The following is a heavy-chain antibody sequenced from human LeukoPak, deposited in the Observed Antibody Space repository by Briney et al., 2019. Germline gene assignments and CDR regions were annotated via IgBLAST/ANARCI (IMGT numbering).Heavy chain of an antibody. CDR3: ARSVGMATITPLDY. CDR1: GGSFSGYY. D-gene: IGHD5-12*01. V-gene: IGHV4-34*01. Sequence: SETLSLTCVVYGGSFSGYYWSWIRQPPGKGLEWTGEINHSGSTNYNPSLKSRVTISVDTSKNQFSLKLSSVTAADTAVYYCARSVGMATITPLDYWGQGALVTVSS. J-gene: IGHJ4*02. CDR2: INHSGST.